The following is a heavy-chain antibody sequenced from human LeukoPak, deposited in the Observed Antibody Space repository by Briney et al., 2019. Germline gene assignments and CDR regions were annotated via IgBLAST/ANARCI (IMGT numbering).Heavy chain of an antibody. D-gene: IGHD2/OR15-2a*01. CDR3: ARRISPSRTTALPRGRAFDI. CDR1: GYTFTSYD. Sequence: GASVKVSCKASGYTFTSYDINWVRQATGQGLEWMGWMNPNSGNTGYAQKFQGRVTMTRSASISTAYMELSSLRSEDTAVYYCARRISPSRTTALPRGRAFDIWGQGTVVSVSS. V-gene: IGHV1-8*01. J-gene: IGHJ3*02. CDR2: MNPNSGNT.